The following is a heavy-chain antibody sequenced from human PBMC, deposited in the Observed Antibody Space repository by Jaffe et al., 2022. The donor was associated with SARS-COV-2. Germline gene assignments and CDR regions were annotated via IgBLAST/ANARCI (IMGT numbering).Heavy chain of an antibody. D-gene: IGHD3-16*01. CDR3: ARDQSYDYVWGSAELVFDY. Sequence: QVQLVESGGGVVQPGRSLRLSCAASGFTFSSYAMHWVRQAPGKGLEWVAVISYDGSNKYYADSVKGRFTISRDNSKNTLYLQMNSLRAEDTAVYYCARDQSYDYVWGSAELVFDYWGQGTLVTVSS. V-gene: IGHV3-30-3*01. CDR2: ISYDGSNK. J-gene: IGHJ4*02. CDR1: GFTFSSYA.